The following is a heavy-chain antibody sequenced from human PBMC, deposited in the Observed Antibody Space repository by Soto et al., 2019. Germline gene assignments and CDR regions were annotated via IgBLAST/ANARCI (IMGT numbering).Heavy chain of an antibody. CDR1: GYTFTRSG. CDR3: AREGVAPYYYYGMDV. CDR2: ISTYNGDT. Sequence: QVQLVQSGAEVKKPGASVKVSGKASGYTFTRSGISWVRQAPGQGLEWMGWISTYNGDTNYAQTFQGRVTMTTDTTTSTVHMGVRSLRYDDTAVYYCAREGVAPYYYYGMDVWGQGTPVTVSS. J-gene: IGHJ6*02. D-gene: IGHD5-12*01. V-gene: IGHV1-18*01.